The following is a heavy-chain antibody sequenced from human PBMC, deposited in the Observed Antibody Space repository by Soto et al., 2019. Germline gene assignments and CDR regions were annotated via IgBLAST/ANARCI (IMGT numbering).Heavy chain of an antibody. V-gene: IGHV1-18*01. CDR1: GYTFTRYG. CDR3: AMVDVYVTPSPQDV. Sequence: QVQLVQSGAEVKNPGASVKVSCKASGYTFTRYGIGWARQAPGQGLEWMGWINTYNGNTNYAQNVQGRVTLTTDTATSTDYMELRSLRSTATATYYCAMVDVYVTPSPQDVWGQGTTVTVSS. CDR2: INTYNGNT. D-gene: IGHD3-16*01. J-gene: IGHJ6*02.